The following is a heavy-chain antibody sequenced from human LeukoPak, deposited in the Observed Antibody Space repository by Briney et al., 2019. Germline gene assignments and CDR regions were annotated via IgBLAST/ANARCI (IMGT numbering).Heavy chain of an antibody. CDR2: ISNRGSP. CDR1: GFSISSDDC. Sequence: PSETLSLTCLVSGFSISSDDCWGWIRQPPGKGLEWIGSISNRGSPYYNPSLKSRVTMSVDTPNNHFSLRLSSVTAADTAVYYCVRDGGLYYTASPNSWFDPWGQGTLVTVSS. D-gene: IGHD1-26*01. J-gene: IGHJ5*02. CDR3: VRDGGLYYTASPNSWFDP. V-gene: IGHV4-38-2*02.